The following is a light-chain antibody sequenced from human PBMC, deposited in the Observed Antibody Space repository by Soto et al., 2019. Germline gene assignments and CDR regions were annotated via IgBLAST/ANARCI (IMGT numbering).Light chain of an antibody. V-gene: IGKV3-20*01. CDR2: GQS. CDR3: QKNGSSPRT. Sequence: EIVLTQSPGTLSLSPGERATLSCRASQSVSSSYLAWYQQKPSQTHRLLIYGQSSGPTGFPESFRGGGFGTDFPLTLNRREPEGFEVYYCQKNGSSPRTFGKGTKV. CDR1: QSVSSSY. J-gene: IGKJ1*01.